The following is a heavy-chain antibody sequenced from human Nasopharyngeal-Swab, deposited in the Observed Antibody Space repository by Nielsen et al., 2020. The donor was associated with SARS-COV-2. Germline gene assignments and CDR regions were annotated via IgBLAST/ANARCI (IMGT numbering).Heavy chain of an antibody. V-gene: IGHV3-48*03. Sequence: GESLKISCAASGFTFSSSEMTWVRQAPGKGLEWVSYISSSGNTMYYADSVKGRFTISRDNAKNSLYLQMNSLRAEDTAVYYCARGPGGSYFDSRGQGTLVTVSS. J-gene: IGHJ4*02. D-gene: IGHD1-26*01. CDR1: GFTFSSSE. CDR3: ARGPGGSYFDS. CDR2: ISSSGNTM.